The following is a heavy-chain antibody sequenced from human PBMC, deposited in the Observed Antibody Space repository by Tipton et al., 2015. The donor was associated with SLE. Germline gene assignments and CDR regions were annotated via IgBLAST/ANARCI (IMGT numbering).Heavy chain of an antibody. Sequence: TLSLTCSVSGGPIGNTNYYWGWIRHPPGKGLEWIGSVSYSGITNYTPSLKSRLTISMDTSKNQFSLRLRSVTAADTAVYYCARVSVAGPYNWFAPWGQGTLVTVSS. J-gene: IGHJ5*02. CDR3: ARVSVAGPYNWFAP. V-gene: IGHV4-39*07. CDR1: GGPIGNTNYY. CDR2: VSYSGIT. D-gene: IGHD6-19*01.